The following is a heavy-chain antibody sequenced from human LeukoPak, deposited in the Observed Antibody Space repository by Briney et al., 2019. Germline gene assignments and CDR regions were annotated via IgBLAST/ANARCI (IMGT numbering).Heavy chain of an antibody. Sequence: PSETLSLTCAVYGGSFSGYYWSWIRQPPGKGLEWIGEINHSGSTNYNPSLKSRVTIPVDTSKNQFSLKLSSVTAADTAVYYCSMAAAGTDFDYWGQGTLVTVSS. D-gene: IGHD6-13*01. V-gene: IGHV4-34*01. J-gene: IGHJ4*02. CDR2: INHSGST. CDR1: GGSFSGYY. CDR3: SMAAAGTDFDY.